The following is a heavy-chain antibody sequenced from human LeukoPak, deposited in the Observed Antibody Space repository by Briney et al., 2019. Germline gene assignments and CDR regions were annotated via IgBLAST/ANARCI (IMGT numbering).Heavy chain of an antibody. CDR3: ARGPGIAVAVDY. D-gene: IGHD6-19*01. V-gene: IGHV4-39*01. CDR1: GGSVSSTTYY. J-gene: IGHJ4*02. Sequence: PSETLSLTCSVSGGSVSSTTYYWGWIRQPPGKGLEWIGSISYGGSTYYNPSLKSRLTISVDTSKNQFSLKLSSVTAADTAVYYCARGPGIAVAVDYWGQGTLVTVSS. CDR2: ISYGGST.